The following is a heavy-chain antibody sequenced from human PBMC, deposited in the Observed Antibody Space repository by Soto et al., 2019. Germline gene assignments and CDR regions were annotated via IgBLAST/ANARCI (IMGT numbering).Heavy chain of an antibody. V-gene: IGHV4-30-4*01. J-gene: IGHJ4*02. CDR2: IYYSGST. CDR1: GVSINSGDYY. CDR3: ARYDYSNLYYFDH. D-gene: IGHD4-4*01. Sequence: PSETLSLTCTVSGVSINSGDYYWSWIRQPPGKGLEWIGYIYYSGSTHYNPSLKSRFTISVDTSKNQFSLKLNSVTAADTAVYYCARYDYSNLYYFDHWGQGTLVTISS.